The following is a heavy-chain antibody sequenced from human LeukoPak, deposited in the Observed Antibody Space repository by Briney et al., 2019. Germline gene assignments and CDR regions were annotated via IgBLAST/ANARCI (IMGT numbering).Heavy chain of an antibody. CDR2: IPSDGSNK. CDR3: AKEPQGD. Sequence: GGPLRLSCAASGSTFSNNGMQWVRQAPGKGLEWVAFIPSDGSNKDYANSVKGRFSIFRDNSKNTLYLQMNSLRTEDTAVYYCAKEPQGDWGQGTLVTVSS. V-gene: IGHV3-30*02. CDR1: GSTFSNNG. J-gene: IGHJ4*02.